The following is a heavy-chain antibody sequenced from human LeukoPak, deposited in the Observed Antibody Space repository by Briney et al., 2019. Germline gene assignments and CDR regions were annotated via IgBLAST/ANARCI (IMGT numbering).Heavy chain of an antibody. V-gene: IGHV4-59*01. CDR2: IYYSGST. CDR1: GASISSYY. D-gene: IGHD4-17*01. Sequence: SETLSLTCSVSGASISSYYWSWIRQPPGKGLKWIGYIYYSGSTNYNPSLKSRVTISVDTSKNQFSLKLSSVTAADTAVYYCARDPYGDTAFDYWGQGTLVTVSS. J-gene: IGHJ4*02. CDR3: ARDPYGDTAFDY.